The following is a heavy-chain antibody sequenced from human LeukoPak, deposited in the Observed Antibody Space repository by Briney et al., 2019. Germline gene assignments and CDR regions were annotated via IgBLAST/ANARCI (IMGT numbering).Heavy chain of an antibody. D-gene: IGHD7-27*01. CDR3: ASENWVFTY. CDR1: SHSISSGYY. Sequence: SESLSLTCDVSSHSISSGYYWGSIRQAPGKGLEGIGSTYHRGSTLYNPSLKSRVTIARHTSKNPFCLNARSETATDTPVYHCASENWVFTYWGQGTLVTVSS. V-gene: IGHV4-38-2*01. CDR2: TYHRGST. J-gene: IGHJ4*02.